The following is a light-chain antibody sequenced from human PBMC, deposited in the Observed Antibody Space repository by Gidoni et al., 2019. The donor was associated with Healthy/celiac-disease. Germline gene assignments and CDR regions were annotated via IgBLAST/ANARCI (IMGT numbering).Light chain of an antibody. Sequence: DRQMTQSPSSLSASVGERVTITCRASQGISKYLAWYQQKPGKVPKLLIYAASTLQSGVPSRFSVSGSGTDFTLTISSLQPEAVSTYYCQKYNSAPLTFGGGTKVEIK. CDR3: QKYNSAPLT. V-gene: IGKV1-27*01. CDR2: AAS. CDR1: QGISKY. J-gene: IGKJ4*01.